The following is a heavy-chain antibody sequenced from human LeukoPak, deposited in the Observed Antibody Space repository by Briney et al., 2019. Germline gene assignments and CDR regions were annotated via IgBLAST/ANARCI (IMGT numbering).Heavy chain of an antibody. D-gene: IGHD6-19*01. CDR3: ARDGYSSGWFNFDY. J-gene: IGHJ4*02. V-gene: IGHV4-39*07. CDR2: IYYSGST. CDR1: GGSISSSSYY. Sequence: SETLSLTCTVSGGSISSSSYYWGWIRQPPGKGLEWIGSIYYSGSTYYNPSLKSRVTISVDTSKNQFSLKLSSVTAADTAVYYCARDGYSSGWFNFDYWGQGTLVTVSS.